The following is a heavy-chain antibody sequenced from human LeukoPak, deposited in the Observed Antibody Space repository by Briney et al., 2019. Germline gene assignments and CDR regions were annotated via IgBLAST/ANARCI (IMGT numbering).Heavy chain of an antibody. J-gene: IGHJ4*02. CDR3: ARGSGYDFDY. D-gene: IGHD5-12*01. V-gene: IGHV4-59*01. CDR1: GGSISSYY. Sequence: KSSETLSLTCTVSGGSISSYYWSWIRQPPGKGREWIGYIYYSGSTNYNPSLKSRVTISVDTSKNQFSLKLSSVTAADTAVYYCARGSGYDFDYWGQGTLVTVSS. CDR2: IYYSGST.